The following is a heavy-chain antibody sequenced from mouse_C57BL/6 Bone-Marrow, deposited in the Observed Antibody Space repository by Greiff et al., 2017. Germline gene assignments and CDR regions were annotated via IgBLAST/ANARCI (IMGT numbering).Heavy chain of an antibody. J-gene: IGHJ1*03. D-gene: IGHD1-1*01. CDR1: GYTFTSYW. CDR2: IDPSDSYT. Sequence: QVQLQQPGAELVRPGTSVKLSCKASGYTFTSYWMHWVKQRPGQGLEWIGVIDPSDSYTNYNQKFKGKATLTVDTSSSTAYMQLSSLTSEDSAVYYCARGTTVVPRWYCDVWGTGTTVTVSS. V-gene: IGHV1-59*01. CDR3: ARGTTVVPRWYCDV.